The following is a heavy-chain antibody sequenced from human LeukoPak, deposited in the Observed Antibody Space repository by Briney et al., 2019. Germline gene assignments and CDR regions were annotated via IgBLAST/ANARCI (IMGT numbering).Heavy chain of an antibody. V-gene: IGHV3-23*01. J-gene: IGHJ4*02. Sequence: GGSLRLSCEASGFTFSIYAMSWVRQAPGKGLEWLSIMSGAGGRIEYADSVKGRFTISRDNSKNTLYLQMNSLRAEDTAVYYCAKVGSPETYYYDSSGLDYFDYWGQGTLVTVSS. CDR1: GFTFSIYA. CDR3: AKVGSPETYYYDSSGLDYFDY. CDR2: MSGAGGRI. D-gene: IGHD3-22*01.